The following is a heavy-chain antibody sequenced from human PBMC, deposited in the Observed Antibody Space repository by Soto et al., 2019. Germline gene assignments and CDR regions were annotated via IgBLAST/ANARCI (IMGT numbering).Heavy chain of an antibody. CDR3: AKAPTRVGYSSAEYYYYGMDV. D-gene: IGHD2-15*01. V-gene: IGHV3-23*01. CDR2: LSGSGVST. Sequence: GGSLRLSCAASGFTFSSYAMSWVGRTPGKGLEWVSALSGSGVSTYYADSVKGRFTVSRDNSKNTLYLQMNSLRAEDTAIYFCAKAPTRVGYSSAEYYYYGMDVWGQGTTVTVSS. CDR1: GFTFSSYA. J-gene: IGHJ6*02.